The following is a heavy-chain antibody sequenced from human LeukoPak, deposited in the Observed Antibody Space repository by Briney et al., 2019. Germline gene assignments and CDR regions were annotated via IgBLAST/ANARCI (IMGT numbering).Heavy chain of an antibody. D-gene: IGHD1-26*01. CDR2: INHSGST. CDR3: ARYIVGAVDY. CDR1: GGSFSGYY. V-gene: IGHV4-34*01. Sequence: PSVTLSLTCAVYGGSFSGYYWSWIRQPPGKGLEWIGEINHSGSTNYNPSLKSRVTISVDTSKNQFSLKLSSVTAADTAVYYCARYIVGAVDYWGQGTLVTVSS. J-gene: IGHJ4*02.